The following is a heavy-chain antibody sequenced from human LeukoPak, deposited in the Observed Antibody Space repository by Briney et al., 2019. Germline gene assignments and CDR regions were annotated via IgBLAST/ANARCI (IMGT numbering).Heavy chain of an antibody. CDR2: ISWNSGNL. CDR1: GFTFDDYA. J-gene: IGHJ4*02. V-gene: IGHV3-9*01. Sequence: RSGGSLRLSCAASGFTFDDYAMHWVRQAPGKGLEWVSGISWNSGNLGYADSVKGRFTISRDNAKNSLYLQMNSLRAEDTAVYYCARDLGCSSTSCYDRTFDYWGQGTLVTVSS. D-gene: IGHD2-2*01. CDR3: ARDLGCSSTSCYDRTFDY.